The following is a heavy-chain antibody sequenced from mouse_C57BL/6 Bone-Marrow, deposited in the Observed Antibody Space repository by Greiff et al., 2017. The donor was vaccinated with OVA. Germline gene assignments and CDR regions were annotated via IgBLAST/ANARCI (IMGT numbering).Heavy chain of an antibody. D-gene: IGHD2-3*01. CDR1: GFNIKDYY. CDR3: TPDGYSYYYAMDY. CDR2: IDPEDGVT. J-gene: IGHJ4*01. Sequence: EVQLQQSGAELVRPGASVKLSCTASGFNIKDYYMHWVKQRPEQGLEWIGRIDPEDGVTEYAPKFQGKATMTADTSSNTAYLQLSSLTSEDTAVYYGTPDGYSYYYAMDYWGQGTSVTVSS. V-gene: IGHV14-1*01.